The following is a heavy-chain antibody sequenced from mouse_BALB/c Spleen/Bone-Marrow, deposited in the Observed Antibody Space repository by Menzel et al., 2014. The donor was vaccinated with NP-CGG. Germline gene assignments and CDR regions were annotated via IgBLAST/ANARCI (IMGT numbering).Heavy chain of an antibody. CDR1: GYTFTNYW. D-gene: IGHD2-2*01. CDR2: INPSNGRT. CDR3: AVRLSHLAMDY. J-gene: IGHJ4*01. V-gene: IGHV1S81*02. Sequence: QVQLQQSGAELVKPGASLKLSCKASGYTFTNYWIHWVKRRPGQGLEWIGEINPSNGRTNYNEKFKTKATLTVDKSSSTAYMQLSSPTSEDSAVNYCAVRLSHLAMDYWGQGTSVTVSS.